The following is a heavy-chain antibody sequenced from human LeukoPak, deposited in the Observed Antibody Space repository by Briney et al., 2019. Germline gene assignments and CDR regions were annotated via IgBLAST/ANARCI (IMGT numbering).Heavy chain of an antibody. CDR2: ISSSGSTI. J-gene: IGHJ4*02. Sequence: GGSLRLSCAASGFTFSDYYMSWIRQAPGKGLEWVSYISSSGSTIYYADSVKGRFTISRDNAKNSLYLQMNSLRAEDTAFYYCARNAGSGWYFFLDYWGQGTLVTVSS. V-gene: IGHV3-11*01. CDR1: GFTFSDYY. D-gene: IGHD6-19*01. CDR3: ARNAGSGWYFFLDY.